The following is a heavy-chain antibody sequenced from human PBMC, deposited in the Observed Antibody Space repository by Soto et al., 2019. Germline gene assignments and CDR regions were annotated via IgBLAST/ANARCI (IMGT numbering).Heavy chain of an antibody. J-gene: IGHJ6*02. V-gene: IGHV5-10-1*01. D-gene: IGHD3-22*01. CDR3: ARSPLPSIYYDSSGYYYYYGMDV. CDR2: IDPSDSYT. CDR1: GYSFTSYW. Sequence: PGESVKISCKGSGYSFTSYWISWVRQMPGKGLEWMGRIDPSDSYTNYSPSFQGHVTISADKSISTAYLQWSSLKASDTAMYYCARSPLPSIYYDSSGYYYYYGMDVWGQGTTVTVSS.